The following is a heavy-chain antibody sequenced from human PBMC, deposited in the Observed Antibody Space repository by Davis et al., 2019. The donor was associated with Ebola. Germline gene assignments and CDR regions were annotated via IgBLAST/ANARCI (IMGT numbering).Heavy chain of an antibody. D-gene: IGHD1-26*01. V-gene: IGHV3-33*01. J-gene: IGHJ6*02. CDR1: GFTFSSYG. CDR3: ARRGAGPWELLGYYYGMDV. CDR2: IWYDGSNK. Sequence: GESLKISCAASGFTFSSYGMHWVRQAPGKGLEWVAVIWYDGSNKYYADSVKGRFTISRDNSKNTLYLQMNSLRAEDTAVYYCARRGAGPWELLGYYYGMDVWGQGTTVTVSS.